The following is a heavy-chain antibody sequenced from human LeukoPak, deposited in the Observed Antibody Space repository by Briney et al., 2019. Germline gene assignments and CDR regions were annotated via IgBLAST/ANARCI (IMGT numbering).Heavy chain of an antibody. V-gene: IGHV4-39*07. J-gene: IGHJ4*01. CDR3: ARSMVTTDRNFDH. Sequence: SETLSLTCTVSGGSITSSPYHWAWIPQPPGRGPEWIGTVSHTGANHYSPSLTSRVTISLHTYKNQFSLSLNSVTPADTAIFYCARSMVTTDRNFDHWGQGTLVTVSS. CDR2: VSHTGAN. CDR1: GGSITSSPYH. D-gene: IGHD2-21*02.